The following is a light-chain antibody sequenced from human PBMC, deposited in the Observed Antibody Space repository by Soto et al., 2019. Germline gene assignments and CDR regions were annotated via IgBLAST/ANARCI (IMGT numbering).Light chain of an antibody. CDR2: KAS. CDR1: QVISSW. V-gene: IGKV1-12*01. J-gene: IGKJ4*01. Sequence: DIQMTQSPSSVSASVGDTVTVSCRASQVISSWLAWYQQKPGRAPNLLIYKASTLQTGVPSRFSGSGSGTDFTLTITNLQPEGFATYYCHQASSFPLSFGGGTKVEIK. CDR3: HQASSFPLS.